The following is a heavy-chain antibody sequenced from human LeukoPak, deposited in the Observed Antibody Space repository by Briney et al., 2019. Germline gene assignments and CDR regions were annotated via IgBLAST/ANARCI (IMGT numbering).Heavy chain of an antibody. Sequence: ASVKVSCKASGGTFSSYAISWVRQAPGQGLEWMGGIIPIFGTANYAQKFQGRVTITADESTSTAYMELSSLRSEDTAVYYCGAGIVVVPAAIPSIDYWGQGTLVTVSS. D-gene: IGHD2-2*02. CDR2: IIPIFGTA. CDR3: GAGIVVVPAAIPSIDY. V-gene: IGHV1-69*13. J-gene: IGHJ4*02. CDR1: GGTFSSYA.